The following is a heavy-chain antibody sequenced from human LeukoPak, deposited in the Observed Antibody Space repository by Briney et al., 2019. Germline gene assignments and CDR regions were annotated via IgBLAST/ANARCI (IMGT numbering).Heavy chain of an antibody. D-gene: IGHD6-19*01. J-gene: IGHJ4*02. CDR2: TIPIFGTA. CDR3: AREGDSSGWYSFDY. CDR1: GGTFSSYA. Sequence: SVKVSCKASGGTFSSYAISWVRQAPGQGLEWMGGTIPIFGTANYAQKFQGRVTITADKSTSTAYMELSSLRSEDTAVYYCAREGDSSGWYSFDYWGQGTLVTVSS. V-gene: IGHV1-69*06.